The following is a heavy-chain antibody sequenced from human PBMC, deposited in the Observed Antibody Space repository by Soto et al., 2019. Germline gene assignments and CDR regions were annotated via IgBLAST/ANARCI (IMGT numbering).Heavy chain of an antibody. CDR1: GFTFSSYW. J-gene: IGHJ1*01. Sequence: PGGSLRLSCAASGFTFSSYWMSWVRQAPGKGLEWVANIKQDGSEKWYVDSVKGRFTMSRDNAKNSLYLQMNSLRAEDTAVYYCAKGVPGIAVAGTGYFQHWGQGTLVTVSS. V-gene: IGHV3-7*02. CDR3: AKGVPGIAVAGTGYFQH. D-gene: IGHD6-19*01. CDR2: IKQDGSEK.